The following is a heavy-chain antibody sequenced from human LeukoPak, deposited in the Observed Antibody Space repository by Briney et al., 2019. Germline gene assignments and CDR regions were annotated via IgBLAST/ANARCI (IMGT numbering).Heavy chain of an antibody. D-gene: IGHD3-10*01. J-gene: IGHJ4*02. CDR1: GFTFSSYA. CDR3: AKEFGSGSRLTHFDY. V-gene: IGHV3-23*01. CDR2: ISGSGGST. Sequence: PGGSLRLSCAASGFTFSSYAMSWVRQAPGKGLEWVSAISGSGGSTYYADFVKGRFTISRDNSKNTLYLQMNSLRAEDTAVYYCAKEFGSGSRLTHFDYWGQGTLVTVSS.